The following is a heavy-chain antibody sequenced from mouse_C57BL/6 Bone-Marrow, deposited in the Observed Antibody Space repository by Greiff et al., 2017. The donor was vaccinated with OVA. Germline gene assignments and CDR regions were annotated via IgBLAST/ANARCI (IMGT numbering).Heavy chain of an antibody. D-gene: IGHD2-5*01. CDR3: ARSGSNYGGGFAMDY. Sequence: EVKLQESGPELVKPGASVKIPCKASGYTFTDYNMDWVKQSHGKSLEWIGDINPNNGGTIYNQKFKGKATLTVDKSSSTAYMELRSLTSEDTAVYYCARSGSNYGGGFAMDYWGQGTSVTVSS. CDR2: INPNNGGT. J-gene: IGHJ4*01. V-gene: IGHV1-18*01. CDR1: GYTFTDYN.